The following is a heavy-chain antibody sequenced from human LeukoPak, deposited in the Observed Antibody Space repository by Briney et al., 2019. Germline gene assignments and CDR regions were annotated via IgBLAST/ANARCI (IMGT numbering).Heavy chain of an antibody. CDR2: INPSGGST. J-gene: IGHJ5*02. Sequence: ASVKVSCKASGYTFTSYYMHWVRQAPGQGLEWMGIINPSGGSTSYAQKFQGRVTITADESTSTAYMELSSLRSEDTAVYYCARVGGYYYGSRHYNWFDPWGQGTLVTVSS. CDR1: GYTFTSYY. D-gene: IGHD3-10*01. CDR3: ARVGGYYYGSRHYNWFDP. V-gene: IGHV1-46*01.